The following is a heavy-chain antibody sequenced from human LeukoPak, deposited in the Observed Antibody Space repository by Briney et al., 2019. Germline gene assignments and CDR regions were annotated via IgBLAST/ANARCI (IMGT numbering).Heavy chain of an antibody. Sequence: GGSLRLSCAASGFTFSTYWMSWVRQTPGKGLEWVANIKRDGSEKYYVDSVEGRFTISRDNAKKSLYLQMNSLRVEDTAVYYWAREGYIQQYYFDYWGQGTLVTVSS. V-gene: IGHV3-7*01. CDR1: GFTFSTYW. CDR3: AREGYIQQYYFDY. J-gene: IGHJ4*02. CDR2: IKRDGSEK. D-gene: IGHD5-12*01.